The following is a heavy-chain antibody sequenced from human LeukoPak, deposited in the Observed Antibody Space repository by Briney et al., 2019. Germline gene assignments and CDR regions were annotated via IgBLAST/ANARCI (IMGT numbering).Heavy chain of an antibody. D-gene: IGHD2/OR15-2a*01. J-gene: IGHJ4*02. CDR2: MYYSGGT. V-gene: IGHV4-39*01. Sequence: PSETLSLTCTVSGGSISSISHYWGWIRQPPGKGLEWIGSMYYSGGTYYNPSLKSRVTISIDTSNNQFSLKLNSVTAADTAVYYCARLVRFCNTDTCYPFDSWRQGTLVTVSS. CDR3: ARLVRFCNTDTCYPFDS. CDR1: GGSISSISHY.